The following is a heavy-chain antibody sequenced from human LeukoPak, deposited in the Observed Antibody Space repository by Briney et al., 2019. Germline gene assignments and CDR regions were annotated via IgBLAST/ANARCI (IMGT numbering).Heavy chain of an antibody. V-gene: IGHV4-39*07. CDR3: AKILGSGVWYGFDI. J-gene: IGHJ3*02. CDR1: GGSISSSSYY. CDR2: IYYSGST. D-gene: IGHD2-21*01. Sequence: SETLSPTCTVSGGSISSSSYYWGWIRQPPGKGLEWIGSIYYSGSTYYNPSLKSRVTISVDTSKNQFSPKLNSVTAADTAVYYCAKILGSGVWYGFDIWGQGTMVTVSS.